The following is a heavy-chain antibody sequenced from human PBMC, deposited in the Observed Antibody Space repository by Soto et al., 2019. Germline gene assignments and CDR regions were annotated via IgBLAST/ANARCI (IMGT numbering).Heavy chain of an antibody. CDR1: GGTFSSYA. CDR2: IIPIFGTA. CDR3: ARDLHYDILTGYYNHDAFDI. J-gene: IGHJ3*02. D-gene: IGHD3-9*01. V-gene: IGHV1-69*06. Sequence: QVQLVQSGAEVKKPGSSVKVSCKASGGTFSSYAISWVRQAPGQGLEWMGGIIPIFGTANYAQKFQGRVTITADKSTSTAYMELGSLRSEDTAVYYCARDLHYDILTGYYNHDAFDIWGQGTMVTVSS.